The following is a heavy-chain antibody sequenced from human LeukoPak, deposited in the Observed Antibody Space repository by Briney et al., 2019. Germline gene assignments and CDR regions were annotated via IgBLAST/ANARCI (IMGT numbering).Heavy chain of an antibody. CDR3: ARLGNIAAAGRGLADYYYYMDV. Sequence: ASVKVSCKASGYTFTGYYMHWVRQAPGQGLEWMGWINPNSGGTNYAQKFQGRVTMTRDTSISTAYMELSRLRSDDTAVYYCARLGNIAAAGRGLADYYYYMDVWGKGTTVTVSS. CDR2: INPNSGGT. CDR1: GYTFTGYY. J-gene: IGHJ6*03. D-gene: IGHD6-13*01. V-gene: IGHV1-2*02.